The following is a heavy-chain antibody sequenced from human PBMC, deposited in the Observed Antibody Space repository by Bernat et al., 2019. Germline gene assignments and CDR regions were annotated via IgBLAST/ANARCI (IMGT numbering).Heavy chain of an antibody. D-gene: IGHD3-22*01. CDR2: ISYDGSNK. CDR1: GFTFSSYG. V-gene: IGHV3-30*18. Sequence: QVQLVESGGGVVQPGRSLRLSCAASGFTFSSYGMHWVRQAPGKGLEWVAVISYDGSNKYYADSVKGRFTISRDNSKNTLYLQMNSLRAEDTAVYYCAKSPGIITTKYGLDYWGQGNLVTVSS. J-gene: IGHJ4*02. CDR3: AKSPGIITTKYGLDY.